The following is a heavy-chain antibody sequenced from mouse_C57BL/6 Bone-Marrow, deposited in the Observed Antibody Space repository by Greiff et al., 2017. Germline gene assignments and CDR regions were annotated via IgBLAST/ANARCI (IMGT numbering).Heavy chain of an antibody. CDR3: AREGSHYYCSSDPYAMDY. D-gene: IGHD1-1*01. CDR1: GYSFTDYN. V-gene: IGHV1-39*01. J-gene: IGHJ4*01. CDR2: INPNYGTT. Sequence: VQLQQSGPELVKPGASVKISCKASGYSFTDYNMNWVKQSTGKSLEWIGVINPNYGTTSYNQKFKGKATLSVDQSSSTAYMQLNSLTSEDSAVYYCAREGSHYYCSSDPYAMDYWGQGTSVTVSS.